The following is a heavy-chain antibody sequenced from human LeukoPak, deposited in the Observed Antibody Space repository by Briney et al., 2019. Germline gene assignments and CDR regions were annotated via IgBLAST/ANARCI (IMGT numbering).Heavy chain of an antibody. V-gene: IGHV1-46*01. Sequence: WASVKVSCKASGYTFTGYYIHWVRQAPGQGLEWMGMINPSGGSTTYAQKFQGRVTITADESTSTAYMELSSLRSEDTAVYYCARPLGGASANDAFDIWGQGTMVTVSS. CDR1: GYTFTGYY. CDR3: ARPLGGASANDAFDI. D-gene: IGHD1-26*01. CDR2: INPSGGST. J-gene: IGHJ3*02.